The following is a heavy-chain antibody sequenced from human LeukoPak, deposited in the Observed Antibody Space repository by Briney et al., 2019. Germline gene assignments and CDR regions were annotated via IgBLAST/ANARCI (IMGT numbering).Heavy chain of an antibody. Sequence: ASVKASCKASGYTFTSYDINWVRQATGQGLEWMGWMNPNSGNTGYAQRFQGRVTMTRNTSISTAYMELSSLRSEDTAVYYCAREATAEYGMDVWGQGTTVTVSS. CDR3: AREATAEYGMDV. CDR1: GYTFTSYD. CDR2: MNPNSGNT. D-gene: IGHD5-12*01. J-gene: IGHJ6*02. V-gene: IGHV1-8*01.